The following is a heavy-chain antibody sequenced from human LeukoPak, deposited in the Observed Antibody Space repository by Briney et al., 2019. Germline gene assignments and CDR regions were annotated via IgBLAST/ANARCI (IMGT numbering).Heavy chain of an antibody. V-gene: IGHV1-2*02. CDR1: GYTFTGYY. CDR2: INPNSGGT. J-gene: IGHJ6*02. Sequence: ASVKVSCKASGYTFTGYYMHWVRPAPGQGPEWMGWINPNSGGTNYAQKFQGRVTMTRDTSISTAYMELSRLRSDDTAVYYCARGLQTFYYYGMDVWGQGTTVTVSS. D-gene: IGHD4-11*01. CDR3: ARGLQTFYYYGMDV.